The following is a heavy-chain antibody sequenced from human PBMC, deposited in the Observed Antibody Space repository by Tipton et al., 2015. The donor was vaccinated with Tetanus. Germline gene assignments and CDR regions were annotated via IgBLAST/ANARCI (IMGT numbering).Heavy chain of an antibody. D-gene: IGHD5-24*01. J-gene: IGHJ4*02. CDR3: ARSASPFDY. V-gene: IGHV3-9*01. CDR1: GFSFDDYS. Sequence: RSLRLSCAASGFSFDDYSMHWVRQVPGRGLEWVSGISWNGGSIDYANSVKGRFTISRDNAKSTLYLQMDSLRAEDTAVYYCARSASPFDYWGQGTLVTVSS. CDR2: ISWNGGSI.